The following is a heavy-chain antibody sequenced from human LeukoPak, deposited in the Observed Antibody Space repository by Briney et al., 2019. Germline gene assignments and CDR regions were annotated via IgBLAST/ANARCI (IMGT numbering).Heavy chain of an antibody. V-gene: IGHV1-46*01. CDR3: ARDRGGYGDYVIY. Sequence: ASVKVSCKASGYTFTSYYMHWVRQAPGQGLEWMGIINPSGGSTSYAQKFQGRVTITADKSTSTAYMELSSLRSEDTAVYYCARDRGGYGDYVIYWGQGTLVTVSS. CDR1: GYTFTSYY. CDR2: INPSGGST. J-gene: IGHJ4*02. D-gene: IGHD4-17*01.